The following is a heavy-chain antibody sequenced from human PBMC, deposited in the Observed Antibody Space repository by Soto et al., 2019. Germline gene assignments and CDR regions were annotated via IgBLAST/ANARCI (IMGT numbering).Heavy chain of an antibody. CDR2: IHPGESDT. V-gene: IGHV5-51*01. D-gene: IGHD3-10*01. Sequence: GESLKISCKSYGYSFTTYWIAWVRQMPGKGLEWMGSIHPGESDTRYSPSFQGQATIAADRSITTAYLQWSSMKASDTAMYYCARHGATYYNFYGMGVWGQGTTVTVSS. CDR3: ARHGATYYNFYGMGV. J-gene: IGHJ6*02. CDR1: GYSFTTYW.